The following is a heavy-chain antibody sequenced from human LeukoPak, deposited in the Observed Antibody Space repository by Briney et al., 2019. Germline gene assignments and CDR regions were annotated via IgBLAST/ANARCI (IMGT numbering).Heavy chain of an antibody. V-gene: IGHV5-51*01. D-gene: IGHD3-10*01. CDR3: ARRRSSTLIDY. CDR1: GYSFSSYW. CDR2: IXXGDSXT. Sequence: GESLKISCKGSGYSFSSYWIXXXXXXPXXXXXXXXXIXXGDSXTXXXPXFXGXXXXXXDXXISTAYLQWNSLRASDTAMYFCARRRSSTLIDYWGQGTLVTVSS. J-gene: IGHJ4*02.